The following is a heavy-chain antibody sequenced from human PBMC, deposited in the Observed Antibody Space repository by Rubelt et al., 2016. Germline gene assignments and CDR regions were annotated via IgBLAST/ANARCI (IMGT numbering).Heavy chain of an antibody. CDR2: IYSGGST. D-gene: IGHD7-27*01. CDR3: ARNWGFDY. J-gene: IGHJ4*02. CDR1: GFTVSSNY. V-gene: IGHV3-66*01. Sequence: EVQLVESGGGLVQPGGSLRLSCAASGFTVSSNYMSWVRQAPGKGLEWVSVIYSGGSTSYADSVKGRFTISRGNSKSTLYLQMNSLRAEDTAVYYCARNWGFDYWGQGTLVTVSS.